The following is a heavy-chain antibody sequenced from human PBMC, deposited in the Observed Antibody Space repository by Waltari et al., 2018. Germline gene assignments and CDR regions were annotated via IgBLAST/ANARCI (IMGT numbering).Heavy chain of an antibody. Sequence: EVQLLESGGGLVQPGGSLRLSCAASRFTFSSYAMSWFRQAPGKGLEGVSAISGSGAKTYYAGSVKGRFTISRDNSKRTLWLQMNSLRAEDTAVYYCAKVPGELVEDAEYFQEWGQGTLVTVAS. CDR3: AKVPGELVEDAEYFQE. D-gene: IGHD1-26*01. CDR2: ISGSGAKT. CDR1: RFTFSSYA. V-gene: IGHV3-23*01. J-gene: IGHJ1*01.